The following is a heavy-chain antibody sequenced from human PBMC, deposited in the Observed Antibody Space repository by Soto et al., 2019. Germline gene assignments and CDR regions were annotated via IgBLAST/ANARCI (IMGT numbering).Heavy chain of an antibody. CDR2: IVVGSGNT. D-gene: IGHD2-15*01. CDR3: AAGGGPSVYYGMDV. J-gene: IGHJ6*02. Sequence: WXSVKVFFKVSGFAFTSSAVQWVRQARGQRLEWIGWIVVGSGNTNYAQKFQERVTITRDMSTSTAYMELSSLRSEDTAVYYCAAGGGPSVYYGMDVWGQGTTVTVSS. V-gene: IGHV1-58*01. CDR1: GFAFTSSA.